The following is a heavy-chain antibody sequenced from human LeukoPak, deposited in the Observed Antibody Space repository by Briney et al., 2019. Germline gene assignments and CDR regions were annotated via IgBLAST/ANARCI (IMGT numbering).Heavy chain of an antibody. Sequence: GGSLRLSCAASGFIVSSIYMSWVRQAPGKGLEWLSDIYSGGNTYYADSVKGRFTISRDNSKNTLYLQMNSLRVEDTAVYYCCGSSGHYNLYFDHWGQGALVTVSS. D-gene: IGHD3-22*01. CDR1: GFIVSSIY. V-gene: IGHV3-53*01. CDR2: IYSGGNT. CDR3: CGSSGHYNLYFDH. J-gene: IGHJ4*02.